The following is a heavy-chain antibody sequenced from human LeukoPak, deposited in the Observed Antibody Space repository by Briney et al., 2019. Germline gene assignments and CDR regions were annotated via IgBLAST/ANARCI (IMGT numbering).Heavy chain of an antibody. CDR3: ARDSSSSTALGV. V-gene: IGHV1-2*02. D-gene: IGHD6-13*01. J-gene: IGHJ4*02. CDR1: GYTFTSYG. Sequence: ASVKVSCKASGYTFTSYGISWVRQAPGQGLEWMGWINPNSGGTNYAQKFQGRVTMTRDTSISTAYMELSRLRSDDTAVYYCARDSSSSTALGVWGQGTLVTVSS. CDR2: INPNSGGT.